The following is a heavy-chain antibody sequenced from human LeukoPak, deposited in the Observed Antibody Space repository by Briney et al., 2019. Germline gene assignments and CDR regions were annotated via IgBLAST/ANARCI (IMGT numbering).Heavy chain of an antibody. CDR1: GGSLSGLY. J-gene: IGHJ4*02. Sequence: TSETLSLTCAVHGGSLSGLYWSWIRQPPGKGLEWIGYIYYSGSTNYNPSLKSRVTISVDTSKNQFSLKLSSVTAADTAVYYCARAIDFDILTGYYFDYWGQGTLVTVSS. D-gene: IGHD3-9*01. CDR3: ARAIDFDILTGYYFDY. V-gene: IGHV4-59*11. CDR2: IYYSGST.